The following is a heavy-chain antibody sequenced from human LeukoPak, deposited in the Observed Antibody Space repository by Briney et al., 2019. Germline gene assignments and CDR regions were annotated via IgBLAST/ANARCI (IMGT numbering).Heavy chain of an antibody. V-gene: IGHV1-46*01. Sequence: ASVKVSCKASGYTFTGHYMQWVRQAPGHGLEWMGIINPISGATDYAQKFQGRVTMTRDTSTSTVYMELSSLRSEDTAMYYCARLPYRDGVAQDYWGQGTLVTVSP. CDR2: INPISGAT. CDR1: GYTFTGHY. J-gene: IGHJ4*02. D-gene: IGHD3-16*02. CDR3: ARLPYRDGVAQDY.